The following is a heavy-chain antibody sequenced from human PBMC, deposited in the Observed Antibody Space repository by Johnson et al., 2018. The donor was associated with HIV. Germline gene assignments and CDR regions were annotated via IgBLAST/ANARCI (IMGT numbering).Heavy chain of an antibody. J-gene: IGHJ3*01. CDR1: GFTVSSNY. CDR2: IYSVAGT. Sequence: VQLVESGGGVVQPGRSLRLSCTVSGFTVSSNYMHWVRQAPEKGLEWVSLIYSVAGTNNADAVKGRFTISRHNSKNPLYLQMNSLRNEDTAVYYCAKGGEVWYGAFDFWGQGTMAIVSS. D-gene: IGHD6-13*01. CDR3: AKGGEVWYGAFDF. V-gene: IGHV3-53*04.